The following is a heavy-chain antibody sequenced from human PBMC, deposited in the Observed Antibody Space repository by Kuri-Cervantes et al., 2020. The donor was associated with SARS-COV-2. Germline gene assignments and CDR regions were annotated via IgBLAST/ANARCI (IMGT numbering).Heavy chain of an antibody. CDR3: AREGREGGGMDV. CDR2: KKQVGSEK. CDR1: GFTFSNYW. D-gene: IGHD3-16*01. V-gene: IGHV3-7*01. J-gene: IGHJ6*01. Sequence: GGSLRPSCAASGFTFSNYWISWIRKAPGKGLEWVANKKQVGSEKHYVDSVKGRFTISRDYAQTSMYLQMNSLRAEDTAVYYCAREGREGGGMDVWGQGTTVTVSS.